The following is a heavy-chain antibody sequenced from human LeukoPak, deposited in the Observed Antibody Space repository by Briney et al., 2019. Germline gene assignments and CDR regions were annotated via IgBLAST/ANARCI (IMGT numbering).Heavy chain of an antibody. CDR1: GYIFTDYW. V-gene: IGHV5-51*01. J-gene: IGHJ4*02. CDR2: IYPDDSDT. CDR3: ARGAPIFYYFES. Sequence: NRGDSLKISCKTSGYIFTDYWIGWVRQVPGKGLEWMGIIYPDDSDTRYSTSFQGQVTISADKSTSTAYLQWSSLKASDTAMYYCARGAPIFYYFESWGQGTLVSVSA.